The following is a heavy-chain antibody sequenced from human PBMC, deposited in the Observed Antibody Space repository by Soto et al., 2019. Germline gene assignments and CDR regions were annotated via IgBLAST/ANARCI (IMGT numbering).Heavy chain of an antibody. CDR3: ASRIAAAGTSRKNWFDP. CDR1: GGSISSSSYY. J-gene: IGHJ5*02. Sequence: KTSETLSLTXTVSGGSISSSSYYWGWIRQPPGKGLEWIGSIYYSGSTYYNPSLKSRVTISVDTSKNQFSLKLSSVTAADTAVYYCASRIAAAGTSRKNWFDPWGQGTLVTVSS. CDR2: IYYSGST. V-gene: IGHV4-39*01. D-gene: IGHD6-13*01.